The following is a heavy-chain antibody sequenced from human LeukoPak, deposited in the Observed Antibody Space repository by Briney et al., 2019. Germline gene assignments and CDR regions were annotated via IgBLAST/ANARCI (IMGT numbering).Heavy chain of an antibody. J-gene: IGHJ4*02. D-gene: IGHD5-18*01. CDR2: ISYNSGSI. CDR3: AKVGPVSSYGFGFFNY. Sequence: GGPLRLSCAASGFTFDDYAMHWVRQAPGKGLEWVSGISYNSGSINYAESVKGRFTISRDNAKNSLYLQMNSLTVEDTALYYCAKVGPVSSYGFGFFNYWGRGTLVTVSS. CDR1: GFTFDDYA. V-gene: IGHV3-9*01.